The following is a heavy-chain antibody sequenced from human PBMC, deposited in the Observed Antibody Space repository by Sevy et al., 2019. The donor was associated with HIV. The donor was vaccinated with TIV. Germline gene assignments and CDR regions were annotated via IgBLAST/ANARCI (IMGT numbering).Heavy chain of an antibody. CDR1: GYIFTTYG. J-gene: IGHJ4*02. V-gene: IGHV1-18*01. CDR3: ARDSRYSSGWFPALDY. D-gene: IGHD6-19*01. Sequence: ASVKVSCKASGYIFTTYGITWVRQAPGLGLEWMGWISAYNANTKYAQKLQGRVTMTTDTSTSTAYMALRSLRSDDTAVYYCARDSRYSSGWFPALDYWGQGTLVTVSS. CDR2: ISAYNANT.